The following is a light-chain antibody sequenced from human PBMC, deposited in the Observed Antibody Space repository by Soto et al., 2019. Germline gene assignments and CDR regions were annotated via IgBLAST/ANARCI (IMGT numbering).Light chain of an antibody. CDR3: HQYNHWLTWT. Sequence: EIVLTQSPATLSLSPGERATLSCRASQSVSSYLVWYQQKPGQAPRLLIYDASNRATGIPARFSGSGSGTDFTLTISSLEPEDFAVYYCHQYNHWLTWTFGQGTKVDIK. J-gene: IGKJ1*01. CDR1: QSVSSY. CDR2: DAS. V-gene: IGKV3-11*01.